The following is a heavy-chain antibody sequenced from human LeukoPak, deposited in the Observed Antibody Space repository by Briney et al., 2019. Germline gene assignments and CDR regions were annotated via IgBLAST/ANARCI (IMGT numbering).Heavy chain of an antibody. CDR3: ARSKSYSSGWSDFDC. D-gene: IGHD6-19*01. Sequence: PGGSLSHSCAASGFSVSSNYINWVRQPTGKGLEWVSVIGTAGNTYYTDSVKGRFPISRENAKNSLYLQMDNLRAEDTAVYYCARSKSYSSGWSDFDCWGQGTLVSVSS. J-gene: IGHJ4*02. CDR1: GFSVSSNY. CDR2: IGTAGNT. V-gene: IGHV3-13*01.